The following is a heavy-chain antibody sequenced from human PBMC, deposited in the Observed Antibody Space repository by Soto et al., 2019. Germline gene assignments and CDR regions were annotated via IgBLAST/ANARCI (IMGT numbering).Heavy chain of an antibody. J-gene: IGHJ5*02. Sequence: SVKVSCKASGFTFTSSAVQWVRQARGQRLGWIGWIVVGSGNTNYAQKFQERVTITRDMSTSTAYMELSSLRSEDTAVYYCAAAAYSGSYYWFDPWGQGTLVTVSS. CDR1: GFTFTSSA. CDR2: IVVGSGNT. CDR3: AAAAYSGSYYWFDP. V-gene: IGHV1-58*01. D-gene: IGHD1-26*01.